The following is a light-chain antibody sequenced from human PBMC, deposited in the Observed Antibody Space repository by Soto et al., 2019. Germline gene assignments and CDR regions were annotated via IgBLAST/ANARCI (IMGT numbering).Light chain of an antibody. CDR3: QSYDTSLSAVV. CDR1: SSNIGTGYD. V-gene: IGLV1-40*01. CDR2: GNT. Sequence: QSVLTQPPSVSGAPGQRVTISCAGSSSNIGTGYDVHWYQQLPGAAPKLLIYGNTNRPSGVPDRFSGSQSGTSASLAITGLQAEDEADYYCQSYDTSLSAVVFGGGTQLTVL. J-gene: IGLJ2*01.